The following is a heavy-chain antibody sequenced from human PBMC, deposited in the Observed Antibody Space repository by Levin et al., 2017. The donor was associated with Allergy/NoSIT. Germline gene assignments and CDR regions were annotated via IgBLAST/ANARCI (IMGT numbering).Heavy chain of an antibody. V-gene: IGHV3-21*01. Sequence: GESLKISGAASGFALSTSAMDWVRQAPGKGPEWVAAINSDSTYIFYVDSVKGRFTISRDNAKNSVFLEMNSLRVDDTAVYYCARHQNTGDPFDYWGQGTLVTVSS. CDR1: GFALSTSA. D-gene: IGHD7-27*01. J-gene: IGHJ4*02. CDR3: ARHQNTGDPFDY. CDR2: INSDSTYI.